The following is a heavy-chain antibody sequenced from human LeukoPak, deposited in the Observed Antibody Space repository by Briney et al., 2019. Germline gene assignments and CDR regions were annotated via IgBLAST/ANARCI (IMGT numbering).Heavy chain of an antibody. CDR1: GFAFSTYW. Sequence: PGGSLRLSCAASGFAFSTYWMHWVRQAPGKGLVWVSRIKSDGSSTTYADFVKGRFTVYRDNAKNTLYLRMSRLRAEDTAMYFCARVGGRGSIGGDCWGQGTLVTVSS. V-gene: IGHV3-74*03. D-gene: IGHD3-10*01. J-gene: IGHJ4*02. CDR2: IKSDGSST. CDR3: ARVGGRGSIGGDC.